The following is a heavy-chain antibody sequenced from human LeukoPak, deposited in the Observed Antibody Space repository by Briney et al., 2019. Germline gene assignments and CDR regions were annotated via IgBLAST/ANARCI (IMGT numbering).Heavy chain of an antibody. CDR2: MNPNSGNT. CDR1: GYTFTNYD. CDR3: ESRSNYDFDY. J-gene: IGHJ4*02. Sequence: ASVKVSCKASGYTFTNYDINWVRQATGQGLEWIRRMNPNSGNTGYAQKFQGRVTMTRDTSIITAYLELSSLRSDDTAMYYCESRSNYDFDYWGQGTLVTVSS. D-gene: IGHD3-16*01. V-gene: IGHV1-8*01.